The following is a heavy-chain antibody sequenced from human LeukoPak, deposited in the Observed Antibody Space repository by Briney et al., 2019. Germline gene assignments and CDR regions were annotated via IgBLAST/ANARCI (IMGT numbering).Heavy chain of an antibody. D-gene: IGHD5-18*01. CDR3: ARHGYSYGYDY. Sequence: SETLSLTCAVSGGSISSYYWSWIRQPPGKGLEWIGYIYYSGSTNYNPSLKSRVTISVDTSKNQFSLKLSSVTAADTAVYYCARHGYSYGYDYWGQGALVTVSS. CDR1: GGSISSYY. V-gene: IGHV4-59*01. J-gene: IGHJ4*02. CDR2: IYYSGST.